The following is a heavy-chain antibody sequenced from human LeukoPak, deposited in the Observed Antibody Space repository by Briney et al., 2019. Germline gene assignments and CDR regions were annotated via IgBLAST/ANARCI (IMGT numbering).Heavy chain of an antibody. D-gene: IGHD5-18*01. CDR1: GYSFTAHY. Sequence: ASVKVSCKASGYSFTAHYMHWIRQAPGQGLEWMGQSNPDNVGTKYAPKFQGRVTMTRDTSTSTVYMELSSLRSEDTAVYYCAREDAMVYYFDYWGQGTLVTVSS. CDR2: SNPDNVGT. V-gene: IGHV1-2*06. CDR3: AREDAMVYYFDY. J-gene: IGHJ4*02.